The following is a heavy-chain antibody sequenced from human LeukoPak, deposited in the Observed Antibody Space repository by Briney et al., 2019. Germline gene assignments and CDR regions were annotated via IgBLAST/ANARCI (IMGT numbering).Heavy chain of an antibody. CDR3: VSFYETY. V-gene: IGHV3-23*01. J-gene: IGHJ4*02. CDR1: GFTFSSDA. D-gene: IGHD2-2*01. CDR2: ISGSGGST. Sequence: GGSLILSCAAAGFTFSSDAMSWGRQAPGEGLEWGSAISGSGGSTYYADSLKGRFTISKDNAKNTVYLQLNNLRAEDTAVYYCVSFYETYWGRGTLVTVSS.